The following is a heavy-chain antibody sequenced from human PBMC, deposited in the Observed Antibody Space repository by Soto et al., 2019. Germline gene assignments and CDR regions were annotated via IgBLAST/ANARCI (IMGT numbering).Heavy chain of an antibody. CDR2: ISGSGGST. Sequence: GGSLRLSCAASGFTFGGYAVSWVRQAPGKGLEWVSAISGSGGSTYYADSVKGRFTISRDNSKNTLYLQMNSLRAEDTAVYYCAKPKDDYGNFDYWGQGTLVTV. J-gene: IGHJ4*02. V-gene: IGHV3-23*01. D-gene: IGHD4-17*01. CDR1: GFTFGGYA. CDR3: AKPKDDYGNFDY.